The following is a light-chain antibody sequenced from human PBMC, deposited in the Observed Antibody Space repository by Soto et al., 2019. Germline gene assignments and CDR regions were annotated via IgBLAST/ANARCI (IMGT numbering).Light chain of an antibody. J-gene: IGKJ3*01. CDR3: QQGHSSPVT. V-gene: IGKV1-12*01. Sequence: DIQMTQSPSSVSASVGDRVTITCRASQGVSTWVAWYRQKAGKAPELLIFAASVLQSAVPSRFSASGSGTEFSLTISGLQPEDFATYYCQQGHSSPVTFGPGTKVDIK. CDR2: AAS. CDR1: QGVSTW.